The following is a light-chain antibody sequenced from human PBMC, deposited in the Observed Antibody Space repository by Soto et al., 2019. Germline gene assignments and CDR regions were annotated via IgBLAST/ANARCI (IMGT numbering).Light chain of an antibody. CDR1: QSVSNN. J-gene: IGKJ4*01. V-gene: IGKV3-15*01. CDR3: QQYNDWPLT. Sequence: EIVMTPSPATLSVSPGERATLSCRASQSVSNNLAWFQQKPVQAPRLLIFGASSRAPAIPARSRCSGSGTEFSLTINRLQSEEFAVYYCQQYNDWPLTFGGGTRWISN. CDR2: GAS.